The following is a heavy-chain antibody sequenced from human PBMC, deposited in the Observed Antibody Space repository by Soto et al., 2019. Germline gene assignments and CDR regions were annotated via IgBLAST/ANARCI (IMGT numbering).Heavy chain of an antibody. CDR2: ISYDGSNK. CDR3: AKDRTGYGSGSTNWFDP. Sequence: GWSLRLSCAASGFTFSSYGMHWVRQAPGKGLEWVAVISYDGSNKYYADSVKGRFTISRDNSKNTLYLQMNSLRAEDTAVYYCAKDRTGYGSGSTNWFDPWGQGTLVTVSS. D-gene: IGHD3-10*01. CDR1: GFTFSSYG. V-gene: IGHV3-30*18. J-gene: IGHJ5*02.